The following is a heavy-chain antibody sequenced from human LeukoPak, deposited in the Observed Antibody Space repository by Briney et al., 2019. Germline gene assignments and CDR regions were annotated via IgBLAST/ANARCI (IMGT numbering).Heavy chain of an antibody. CDR1: GGSISSSSYY. J-gene: IGHJ4*02. D-gene: IGHD3-10*01. Sequence: SETLSLTCTVSGGSISSSSYYWGWIRQPPGTGLEWIGSIYYSGSTYYNPSLKSRVTISVDTSKNQFSLKLSSVTAADTAVYYCARLGGSLLWFGEYNDYWGQGTLVSVSS. CDR2: IYYSGST. CDR3: ARLGGSLLWFGEYNDY. V-gene: IGHV4-39*01.